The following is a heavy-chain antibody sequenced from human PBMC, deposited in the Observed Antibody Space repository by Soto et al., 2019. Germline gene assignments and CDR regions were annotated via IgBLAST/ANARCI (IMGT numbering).Heavy chain of an antibody. CDR1: GFTFSSYG. V-gene: IGHV3-30*18. D-gene: IGHD2-2*01. Sequence: GGSLRLSCAASGFTFSSYGMHWVRQAPGKGLEWVAVISYDGSNKYYADSVKGRFTISRDNSKNTLYLQMNSLRAEDTAVYYCAKDHENTIRKYQLAFDYWGQGTLVTVSS. CDR3: AKDHENTIRKYQLAFDY. CDR2: ISYDGSNK. J-gene: IGHJ4*02.